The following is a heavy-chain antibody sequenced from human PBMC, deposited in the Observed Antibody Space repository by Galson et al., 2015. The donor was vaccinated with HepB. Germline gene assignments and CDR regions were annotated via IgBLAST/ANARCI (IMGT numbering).Heavy chain of an antibody. CDR3: ARSHYYESWFDP. J-gene: IGHJ5*02. CDR2: IWHDGQYR. Sequence: SLRISCAVSGFTSKTYGIHWVRHSPDRCLEWVAVIWHDGQYRDYADSVKGRFTISSDNSKSTHYLHLSSLRLEDTAIYYCARSHYYESWFDPWAREPWSPSPQ. D-gene: IGHD3-22*01. V-gene: IGHV3-33*03. CDR1: GFTSKTYG.